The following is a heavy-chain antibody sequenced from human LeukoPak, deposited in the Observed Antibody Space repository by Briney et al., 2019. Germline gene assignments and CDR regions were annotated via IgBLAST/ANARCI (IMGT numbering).Heavy chain of an antibody. CDR3: ARGEWLGYYYYMDV. D-gene: IGHD3-3*01. J-gene: IGHJ6*03. CDR2: INWNGGST. Sequence: GGSLRLSCAASGFTFDDYGMSWVRHAPGKGLEWVSGINWNGGSTGYADSVKGRFTISRDNAKNSLYLQMNSLRAEDTALYYCARGEWLGYYYYMDVWGKGTTVTVSS. V-gene: IGHV3-20*04. CDR1: GFTFDDYG.